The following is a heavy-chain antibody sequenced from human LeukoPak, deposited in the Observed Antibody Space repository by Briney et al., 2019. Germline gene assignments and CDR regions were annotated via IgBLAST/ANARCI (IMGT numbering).Heavy chain of an antibody. J-gene: IGHJ4*03. CDR2: IDHRGDT. Sequence: SETLSLTCAVYGGSFSRYYWSWIRQSPGKGLEWIAEIDHRGDTNYNPSVKSRVTVSVDTSKNQFSLKVRSLSAADTAVYYCARGATISETGYFDFWGQGTPVTVSS. V-gene: IGHV4-34*01. CDR1: GGSFSRYY. D-gene: IGHD5-24*01. CDR3: ARGATISETGYFDF.